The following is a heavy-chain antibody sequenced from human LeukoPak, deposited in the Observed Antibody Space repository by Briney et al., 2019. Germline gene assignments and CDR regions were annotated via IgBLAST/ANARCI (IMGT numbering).Heavy chain of an antibody. Sequence: ASVKVSCKVSGYTLTELSMHWVRQAPGEGLEWMGGFDPEDGETIYAQKFQGRVTMTEDTSTDTAYMELSSLRSEDTAVYYCATGIMTTVTTYYYYYGMDVWGQGTTVTVSS. V-gene: IGHV1-24*01. J-gene: IGHJ6*02. D-gene: IGHD4-11*01. CDR3: ATGIMTTVTTYYYYYGMDV. CDR2: FDPEDGET. CDR1: GYTLTELS.